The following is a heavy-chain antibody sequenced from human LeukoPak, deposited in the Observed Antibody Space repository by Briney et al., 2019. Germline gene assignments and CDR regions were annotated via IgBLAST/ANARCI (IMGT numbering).Heavy chain of an antibody. V-gene: IGHV3-7*01. CDR1: GFTFSNYW. CDR2: IKQDGSEK. J-gene: IGHJ4*02. D-gene: IGHD6-6*01. CDR3: ARGDGTSSGLYFQY. Sequence: GGSLRLSCAASGFTFSNYWMGWVRQAPGKGLEWVASIKQDGSEKYYVDSVKGRFTISRDNTKSSLYLQMNSLRDEDTAVYYCARGDGTSSGLYFQYWGQGTLVTVSS.